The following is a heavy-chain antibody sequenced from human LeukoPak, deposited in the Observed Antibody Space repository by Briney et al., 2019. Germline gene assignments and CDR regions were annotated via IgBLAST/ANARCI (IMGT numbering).Heavy chain of an antibody. J-gene: IGHJ4*02. Sequence: SQTLSLTCAISGDSVSSKNGAWNWIRQSPSRGLEWLGRIYYRSKWYNDYAVSVKSRITITPDTSKNQFSLQLNSVTPEDTAVYYCARDRDDYGGYSFDYWGQGTLVTVSS. CDR3: ARDRDDYGGYSFDY. V-gene: IGHV6-1*01. D-gene: IGHD4-17*01. CDR1: GDSVSSKNGA. CDR2: IYYRSKWYN.